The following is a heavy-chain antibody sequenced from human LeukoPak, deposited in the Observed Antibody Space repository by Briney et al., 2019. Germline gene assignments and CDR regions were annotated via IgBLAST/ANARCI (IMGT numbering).Heavy chain of an antibody. J-gene: IGHJ4*02. V-gene: IGHV3-9*01. CDR2: ISWNSAAI. CDR1: GFTFDDYA. Sequence: GGSLRLSCAASGFTFDDYAMHWVRQAPGKGLEWVSGISWNSAAIGYADSVGGRFTISRNNAKNSLYLQMNSLRAEDTAVYYCADAVPTFDSSGYYIAYWGQGTLVTVSS. D-gene: IGHD3-22*01. CDR3: ADAVPTFDSSGYYIAY.